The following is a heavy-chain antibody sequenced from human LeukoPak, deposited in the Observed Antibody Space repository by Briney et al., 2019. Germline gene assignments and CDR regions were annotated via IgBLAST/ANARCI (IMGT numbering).Heavy chain of an antibody. CDR3: ARELGLGDTYYFDY. J-gene: IGHJ4*02. D-gene: IGHD1-26*01. Sequence: ASVRVSCKASGGTFSSYAISWVRQAPGQGLEWMGGIIPIFGTANYAQKFQGRVTITRDTSASTAYMELSSLRSEDTAVYYCARELGLGDTYYFDYWGQGTLVTVSS. CDR2: IIPIFGTA. V-gene: IGHV1-69*05. CDR1: GGTFSSYA.